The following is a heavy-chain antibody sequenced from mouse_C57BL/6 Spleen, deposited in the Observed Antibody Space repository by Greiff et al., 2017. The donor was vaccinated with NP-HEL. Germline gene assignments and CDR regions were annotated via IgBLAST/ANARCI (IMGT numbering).Heavy chain of an antibody. CDR1: GFNIKDYY. V-gene: IGHV14-2*01. Sequence: EVKLMESGAELVKPGASVKLSCTASGFNIKDYYMHWVKQRTEQGLEWIGRIDPEDGETKYAPKFQGKATITADTSSNTAYLQLSSLTSEDTAVYYCARNPYDYDGDYYAMDYWGQGTSVTVSS. D-gene: IGHD2-4*01. CDR3: ARNPYDYDGDYYAMDY. J-gene: IGHJ4*01. CDR2: IDPEDGET.